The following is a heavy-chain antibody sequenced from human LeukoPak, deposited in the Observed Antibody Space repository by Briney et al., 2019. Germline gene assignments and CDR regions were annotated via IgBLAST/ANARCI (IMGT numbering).Heavy chain of an antibody. Sequence: GGSLRLSCAASGFTFSSYSMNWVRQAPGKGLEWVSSISSSSSYIYYADSVKGRFTISRDNAKNSLYLQMNSLRAEDTAVYYCAKDHYYGSGSYYNDNYMDVWGKGTTVTISS. V-gene: IGHV3-21*01. D-gene: IGHD3-10*01. CDR2: ISSSSSYI. J-gene: IGHJ6*03. CDR1: GFTFSSYS. CDR3: AKDHYYGSGSYYNDNYMDV.